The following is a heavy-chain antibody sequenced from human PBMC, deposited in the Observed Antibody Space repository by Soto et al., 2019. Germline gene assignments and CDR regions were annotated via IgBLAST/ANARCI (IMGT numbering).Heavy chain of an antibody. CDR2: ISGSGGST. Sequence: GGSLRLSCAASGFTFSSYAMSWVRQAPGKGLEWVSAISGSGGSTYYADSVKGRFTISRDNSKNTLYLQMNSLRAEDTAVYYCAKDERFRTLKIAARLKSVLYGMDVWGQGTTVTVSS. CDR1: GFTFSSYA. V-gene: IGHV3-23*01. J-gene: IGHJ6*02. CDR3: AKDERFRTLKIAARLKSVLYGMDV. D-gene: IGHD6-6*01.